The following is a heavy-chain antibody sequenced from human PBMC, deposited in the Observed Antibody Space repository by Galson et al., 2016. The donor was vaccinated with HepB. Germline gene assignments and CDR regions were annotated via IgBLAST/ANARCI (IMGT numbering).Heavy chain of an antibody. CDR1: GFSLRTSGEG. CDR2: VYWDDYK. J-gene: IGHJ3*02. Sequence: PALVKPTQTLTPTCTFSGFSLRTSGEGVGWIRQPPGKALEWLALVYWDDYKRYSPSLMSRLTITKDTSKNQVVLTMANMDPVDTGTYYCARRPTAVADNFDAFDIWGQGTMVTVSS. V-gene: IGHV2-5*02. D-gene: IGHD6-19*01. CDR3: ARRPTAVADNFDAFDI.